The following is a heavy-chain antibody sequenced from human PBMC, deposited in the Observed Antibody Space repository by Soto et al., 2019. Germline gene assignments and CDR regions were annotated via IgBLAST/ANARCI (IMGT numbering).Heavy chain of an antibody. D-gene: IGHD6-25*01. CDR1: GYTFTTYD. V-gene: IGHV1-8*01. J-gene: IGHJ4*02. CDR3: ARRKERSGPHYFDY. Sequence: VKVSCKASGYTFTTYDIHWVRQVTGQGLEWMGWMNPYNGNTGSTQKFQGRVTMTRNTSISTVYMELTSLRSEDTAVYYCARRKERSGPHYFDYWGQGSLVTVSS. CDR2: MNPYNGNT.